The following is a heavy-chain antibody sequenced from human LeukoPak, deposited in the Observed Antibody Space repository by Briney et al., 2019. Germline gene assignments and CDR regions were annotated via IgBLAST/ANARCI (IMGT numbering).Heavy chain of an antibody. CDR2: IYGSGST. J-gene: IGHJ5*02. V-gene: IGHV4-59*01. Sequence: SETLSLTCTVSGGSISSYYWSWIPQPPGKGLVCIGHIYGSGSTNYNPSLKSRVTSLVDTSKNQFSLKLSSVTAADTAVYYCAREGTSGTHLNWFDPWGQGTLVTVSS. CDR3: AREGTSGTHLNWFDP. CDR1: GGSISSYY. D-gene: IGHD1-1*01.